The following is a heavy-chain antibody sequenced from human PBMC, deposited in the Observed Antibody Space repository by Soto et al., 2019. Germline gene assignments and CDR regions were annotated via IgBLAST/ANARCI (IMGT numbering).Heavy chain of an antibody. J-gene: IGHJ6*02. V-gene: IGHV5-10-1*01. CDR3: ARGSDDFWSGYQLTYGMDV. Sequence: GESLKISCKGSGYSFTSYWISWVRQMPGKGLEWMGRIDPSDSYTNYSPSFQGHVTISADKSISTAYLQWSSLKASDTAMYYCARGSDDFWSGYQLTYGMDVWGQGTTVTVSS. D-gene: IGHD3-3*01. CDR2: IDPSDSYT. CDR1: GYSFTSYW.